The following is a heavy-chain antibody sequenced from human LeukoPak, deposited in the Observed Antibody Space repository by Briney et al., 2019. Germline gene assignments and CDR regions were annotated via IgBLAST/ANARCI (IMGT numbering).Heavy chain of an antibody. CDR2: INTDGSST. V-gene: IGHV3-74*01. D-gene: IGHD3-16*02. J-gene: IGHJ3*02. CDR3: ARGQDYVWGSYRYHDAFDI. Sequence: GGSLRLSCAASGFTFSSYSMNWVRQAPGKGLVWVSRINTDGSSTRYADSVKGRFTISRDNAKNTLYLQMNSLRAEDTAVYYCARGQDYVWGSYRYHDAFDIWGQGTMVTVSS. CDR1: GFTFSSYS.